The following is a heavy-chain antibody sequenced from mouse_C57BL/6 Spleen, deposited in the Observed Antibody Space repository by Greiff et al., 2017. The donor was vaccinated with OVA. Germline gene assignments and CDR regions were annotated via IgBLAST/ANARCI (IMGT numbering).Heavy chain of an antibody. D-gene: IGHD4-1*01. CDR3: ARKVPNWPWFAY. V-gene: IGHV5-17*01. CDR2: ISSGSSTI. Sequence: EVQLVESGGGLVKPGGSLKLSCAASGFTFSDYGMHWVRQAPEKGLEWVAYISSGSSTIYYADTVKGRFTISRDNAKNTLFRQMTSLRSEDTAMDYCARKVPNWPWFAYWGQGTLVTVSA. J-gene: IGHJ3*01. CDR1: GFTFSDYG.